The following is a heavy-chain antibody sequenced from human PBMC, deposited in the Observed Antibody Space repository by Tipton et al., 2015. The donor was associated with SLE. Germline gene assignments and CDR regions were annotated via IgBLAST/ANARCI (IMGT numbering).Heavy chain of an antibody. J-gene: IGHJ4*02. V-gene: IGHV5-51*01. CDR3: ARQVGAIYYFDY. Sequence: QVTISADKSISTAYLQWSSLKASDTAMYYCARQVGAIYYFDYWGQGTLVTVSS. D-gene: IGHD1-26*01.